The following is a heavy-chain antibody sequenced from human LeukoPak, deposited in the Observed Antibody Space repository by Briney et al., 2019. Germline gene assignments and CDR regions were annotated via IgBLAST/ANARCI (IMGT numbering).Heavy chain of an antibody. Sequence: SVKVSCKASGGTFSSYTISWVRQAPGQGLEWMGRIIPILGIANYAQKFQGRVTITADKSTSTAYMELSSLRSEDTAGYYCARVRVDCSSTSCFDAFDIWGQGTMVTVSS. CDR3: ARVRVDCSSTSCFDAFDI. J-gene: IGHJ3*02. CDR1: GGTFSSYT. V-gene: IGHV1-69*02. CDR2: IIPILGIA. D-gene: IGHD2-2*01.